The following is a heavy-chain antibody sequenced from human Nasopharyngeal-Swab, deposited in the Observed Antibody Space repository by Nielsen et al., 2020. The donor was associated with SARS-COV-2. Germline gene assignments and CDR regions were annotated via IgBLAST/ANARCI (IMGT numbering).Heavy chain of an antibody. J-gene: IGHJ3*02. CDR3: ARGNQWLVLSDAFDI. Sequence: VKVSCKASGYTFTGYYMHWVRQAPGQGLEWMGWINPNSGGTNYAQKFQGWVTMTRDTSISTAYMELSRLRSDDTAVYYCARGNQWLVLSDAFDIWGQGTMVTVSS. V-gene: IGHV1-2*04. CDR2: INPNSGGT. D-gene: IGHD6-19*01. CDR1: GYTFTGYY.